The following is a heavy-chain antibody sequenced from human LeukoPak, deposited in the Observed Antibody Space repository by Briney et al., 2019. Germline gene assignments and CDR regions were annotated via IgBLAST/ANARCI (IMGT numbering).Heavy chain of an antibody. Sequence: GGSLRLSCAASGFTFSSYAMHWVRQAPGKGLEWVAVISYDGSNKYYADSVKGRFTISRDNPKNTLYLQMNSLRAEDTAVYYCARGRGLLTAYYYYGMDVWGQGTTVTVSS. D-gene: IGHD4-17*01. J-gene: IGHJ6*02. CDR1: GFTFSSYA. V-gene: IGHV3-30-3*01. CDR2: ISYDGSNK. CDR3: ARGRGLLTAYYYYGMDV.